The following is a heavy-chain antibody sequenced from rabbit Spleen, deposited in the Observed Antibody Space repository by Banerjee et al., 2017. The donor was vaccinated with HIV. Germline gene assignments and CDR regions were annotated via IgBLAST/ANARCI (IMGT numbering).Heavy chain of an antibody. CDR2: IYAGSSGST. J-gene: IGHJ6*01. CDR1: GFPFTNKAV. V-gene: IGHV1S40*01. Sequence: QSLEESGGGLVKPEGSLTLTCKASGFPFTNKAVMCWVHQAPGKGLEWIACIYAGSSGSTYYANWAKGRFTISKTSSTTVTLQLDSLTAADTATYFCARDSGTSFSSYGMGLWGQGTLSPS. CDR3: ARDSGTSFSSYGMGL. D-gene: IGHD8-1*01.